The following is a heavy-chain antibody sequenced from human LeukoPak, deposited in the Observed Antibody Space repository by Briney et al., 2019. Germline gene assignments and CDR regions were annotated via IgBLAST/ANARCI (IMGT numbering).Heavy chain of an antibody. CDR1: GYTFTSYD. V-gene: IGHV1-8*01. D-gene: IGHD3-16*02. Sequence: EASVTVSCTASGYTFTSYDINWVRQAAGQGLEWMGWMNPNSGNTGSAQRFQGRITMTRDTSISTAYMELSSLRFEDTAVYYCARGPLVRLPSSFDPWGQGTRVTVAS. J-gene: IGHJ5*02. CDR3: ARGPLVRLPSSFDP. CDR2: MNPNSGNT.